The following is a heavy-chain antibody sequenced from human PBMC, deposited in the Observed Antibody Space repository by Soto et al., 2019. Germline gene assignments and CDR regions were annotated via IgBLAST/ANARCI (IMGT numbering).Heavy chain of an antibody. CDR1: GGSISSGDYY. D-gene: IGHD3-10*01. CDR2: IYYSGST. V-gene: IGHV4-30-4*01. Sequence: SETLSLTCTVSGGSISSGDYYWSWIRQPPGKGLEWIGYIYYSGSTYYNPSLKSRVTRSVDTSKNQFSLKLSSVTAADTAVYYCARAAGYYGSGSYYWFDPWGQGTRVTVSS. CDR3: ARAAGYYGSGSYYWFDP. J-gene: IGHJ5*02.